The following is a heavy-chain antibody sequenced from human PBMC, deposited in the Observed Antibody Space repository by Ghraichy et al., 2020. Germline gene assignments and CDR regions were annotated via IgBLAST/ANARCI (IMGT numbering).Heavy chain of an antibody. D-gene: IGHD3-16*02. J-gene: IGHJ4*02. CDR1: GGSISSSSYY. Sequence: TLSLTCTVSGGSISSSSYYWGWIRQPPGKGLEWIGSIYYSGSTYYNPSLKSRVTISVDTSKNQFSLKLSSVTAADTAVYYCARHYDYVWGSYRYPARFDYWGQGTLVTVSS. CDR2: IYYSGST. V-gene: IGHV4-39*01. CDR3: ARHYDYVWGSYRYPARFDY.